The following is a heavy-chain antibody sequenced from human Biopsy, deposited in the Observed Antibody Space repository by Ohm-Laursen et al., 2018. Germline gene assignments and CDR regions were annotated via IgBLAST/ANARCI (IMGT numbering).Heavy chain of an antibody. CDR2: IYPNSGDT. J-gene: IGHJ4*02. V-gene: IGHV1-2*02. D-gene: IGHD3-3*01. CDR3: ARDLLEWSLPS. CDR1: GDAFLGYY. Sequence: GASVKFSCKASGDAFLGYYLHWVRQAPGQGLEWMGSIYPNSGDTDFAQKFQGRVSMTRDTSVSTAYLELSSLRSDDTAIYYCARDLLEWSLPSWGQGTLVTVSS.